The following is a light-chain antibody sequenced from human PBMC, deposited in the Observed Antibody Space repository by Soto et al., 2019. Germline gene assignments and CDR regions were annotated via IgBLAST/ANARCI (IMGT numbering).Light chain of an antibody. J-gene: IGKJ1*01. CDR3: QQGYNTFWT. V-gene: IGKV1-39*01. CDR1: QPIGTS. Sequence: DIQMTQSPSSLSAFVGDSVTVTCRASQPIGTSLHWYQQKAGKAPKVLISAATKLQSGGPSRFTGGGSRTDFTITISNLQPEDSATYYCQQGYNTFWTFGRGTRWISN. CDR2: AAT.